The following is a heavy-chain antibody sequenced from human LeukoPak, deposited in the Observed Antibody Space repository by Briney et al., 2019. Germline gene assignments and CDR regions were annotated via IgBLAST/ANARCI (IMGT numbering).Heavy chain of an antibody. D-gene: IGHD3-22*01. CDR1: GYSFTSYW. CDR3: ARHDGLYDSSGSSFLDY. J-gene: IGHJ4*02. Sequence: GESLKISCKGSGYSFTSYWIGWVRQMPGKGLEWMGIIYPGDSDTRYSPSFQGQVTISADKSISTAYLQWSSLKASDTVMYYCARHDGLYDSSGSSFLDYWGQGTLVTVSS. CDR2: IYPGDSDT. V-gene: IGHV5-51*01.